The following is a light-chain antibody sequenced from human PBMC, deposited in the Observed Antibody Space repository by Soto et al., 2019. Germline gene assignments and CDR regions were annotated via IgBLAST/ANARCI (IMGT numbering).Light chain of an antibody. CDR2: VAS. CDR1: QSIGRF. CDR3: QQAYSFPIT. V-gene: IGKV1-39*01. J-gene: IGKJ5*01. Sequence: DIQMTQSPSSLSASVGDRVTITCRASQSIGRFLNWHQQKPGKAPNVLINVASTLRSGVPSRFSGSGSGTDFNLTINSLQPEDFATYYCQQAYSFPITFGQGTRLDI.